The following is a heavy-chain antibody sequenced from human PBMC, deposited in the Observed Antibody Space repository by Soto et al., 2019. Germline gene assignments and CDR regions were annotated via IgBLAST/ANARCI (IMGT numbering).Heavy chain of an antibody. D-gene: IGHD2-21*01. J-gene: IGHJ5*01. Sequence: QVQLVQSGAEVKTPGASVKVSCKASGYTFATYDINWVRQAPGQGLEWMGWMNPNSGNTGYAQKVQGRFTMTRDTAWSVAHMELSSLRNEDTAVYYCARSDGYNFNWLDSWGQGTLVTVSA. CDR2: MNPNSGNT. CDR1: GYTFATYD. V-gene: IGHV1-8*01. CDR3: ARSDGYNFNWLDS.